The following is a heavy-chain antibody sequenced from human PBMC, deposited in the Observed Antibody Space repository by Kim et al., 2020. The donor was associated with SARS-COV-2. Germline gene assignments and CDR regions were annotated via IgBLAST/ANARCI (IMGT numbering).Heavy chain of an antibody. V-gene: IGHV3-23*01. CDR3: AKVALTGTGY. J-gene: IGHJ4*02. Sequence: GGSLRLSCAASGLIFTNYVFSWVRQAPGKGLEWISAVSGDGTGTYYADSGRGRFAISRDNSKNTLYLQVNSLRVEDTGVYFCAKVALTGTGYWGQGTLVTVSS. CDR1: GLIFTNYV. D-gene: IGHD1-7*01. CDR2: VSGDGTGT.